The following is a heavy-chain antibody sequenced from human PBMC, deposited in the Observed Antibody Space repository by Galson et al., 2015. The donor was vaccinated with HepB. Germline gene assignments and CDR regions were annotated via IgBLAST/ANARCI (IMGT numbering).Heavy chain of an antibody. Sequence: SLRLSCAASGFTFSSYAMHWVRQAPGKGLEWVAVISYDGSNKYYADSVKGRFTISRDNSKNTLYLQMNSLRAEDTAVYYCARAEGVSWGIFDYWGQGTLVTVSS. J-gene: IGHJ4*02. CDR3: ARAEGVSWGIFDY. V-gene: IGHV3-30*04. CDR1: GFTFSSYA. CDR2: ISYDGSNK. D-gene: IGHD7-27*01.